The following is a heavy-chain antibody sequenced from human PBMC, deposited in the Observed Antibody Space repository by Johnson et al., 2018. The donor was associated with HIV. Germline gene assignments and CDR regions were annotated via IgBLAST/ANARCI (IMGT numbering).Heavy chain of an antibody. D-gene: IGHD3-16*01. Sequence: VQLVESVGGLVQPGGSLRLSCAASGFTFSSYAMSWVRQAPGKGLEWVSATTPSGGGTYYADSVKGRFTISRDNSKNTLYLQMNSLRVEDTAVYYCARDRIWGYAFDIWGQGTMVTVSS. J-gene: IGHJ3*02. CDR3: ARDRIWGYAFDI. V-gene: IGHV3-23*04. CDR2: TTPSGGGT. CDR1: GFTFSSYA.